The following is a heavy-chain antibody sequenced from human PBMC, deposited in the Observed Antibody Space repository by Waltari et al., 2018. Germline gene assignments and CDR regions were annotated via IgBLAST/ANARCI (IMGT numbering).Heavy chain of an antibody. CDR2: VWFDGSKE. J-gene: IGHJ5*02. Sequence: QVQLVESGGGVVPPGRSLRLSCAASGFFFKHYGMHWVRQAPGKGLEWVAVVWFDGSKEFYADSVKGRFIISRDESNNIVYLQMNALRAEDTAVYHCVRDVDTSSHLNRFDPWGQGTLVTVSS. CDR1: GFFFKHYG. V-gene: IGHV3-33*01. CDR3: VRDVDTSSHLNRFDP. D-gene: IGHD3-22*01.